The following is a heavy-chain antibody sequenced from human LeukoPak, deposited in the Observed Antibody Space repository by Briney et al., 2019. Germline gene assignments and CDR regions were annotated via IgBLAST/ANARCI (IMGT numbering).Heavy chain of an antibody. J-gene: IGHJ4*02. Sequence: ASETLSLTCTVSGGSISSSSYYWGWIRQPPGKGREWIGSIYYSGSTYYNPSLKSRVTISVDTSKNQFSLKLSSVTAADTAVYYCASGVPRITIFGVVKAGEGFWGQGTLATVSS. CDR3: ASGVPRITIFGVVKAGEGF. CDR1: GGSISSSSYY. V-gene: IGHV4-39*01. CDR2: IYYSGST. D-gene: IGHD3-3*01.